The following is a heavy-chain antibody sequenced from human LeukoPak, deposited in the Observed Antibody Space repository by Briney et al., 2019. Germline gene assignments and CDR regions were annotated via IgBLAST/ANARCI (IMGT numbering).Heavy chain of an antibody. CDR1: GFTFSSYA. J-gene: IGHJ4*02. D-gene: IGHD2-15*01. CDR3: AKRGNCSGGSCYPYYFDY. Sequence: QSGGSLRLSCAASGFTFSSYAMSWVRQAPGKGLEWVSAISGSGGSTYYADSVKGRFTISRDNSKNTLYLQMNSLRAEDTAVYYCAKRGNCSGGSCYPYYFDYWGQGTLVTVSS. CDR2: ISGSGGST. V-gene: IGHV3-23*01.